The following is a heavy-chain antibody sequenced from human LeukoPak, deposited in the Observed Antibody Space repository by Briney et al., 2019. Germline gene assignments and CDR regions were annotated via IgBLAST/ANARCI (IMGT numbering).Heavy chain of an antibody. V-gene: IGHV3-30*18. Sequence: GKSLRLSCAASGFTFSSYGMHWVRQAPGKGLEWVAVISYDGSNKYYADSVKGRFTISRDNSKNTLYLQMNSLRAEDTAVYYCAKVRYYYDSSGYFDYWGQGTLVTVSS. CDR3: AKVRYYYDSSGYFDY. D-gene: IGHD3-22*01. CDR1: GFTFSSYG. CDR2: ISYDGSNK. J-gene: IGHJ4*02.